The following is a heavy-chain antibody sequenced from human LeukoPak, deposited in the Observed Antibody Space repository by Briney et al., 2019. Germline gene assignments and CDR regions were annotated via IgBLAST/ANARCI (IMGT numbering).Heavy chain of an antibody. V-gene: IGHV3-11*04. Sequence: PGGSLRLSCAASGFTFSDYYMSWIRQAPGKGLEWVSYISSSSSTIYYADSVKGRFTISRDNAKNSLYLQMNSLRAEDTAVYYCARVPIQLSAFDIWGQGTMVTVSS. D-gene: IGHD2-2*01. J-gene: IGHJ3*02. CDR3: ARVPIQLSAFDI. CDR1: GFTFSDYY. CDR2: ISSSSSTI.